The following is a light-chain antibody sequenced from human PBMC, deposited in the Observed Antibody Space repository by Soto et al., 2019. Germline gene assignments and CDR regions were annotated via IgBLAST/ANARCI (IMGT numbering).Light chain of an antibody. CDR3: QSYDSSLSGSVV. CDR1: SSNIVAGYD. J-gene: IGLJ2*01. Sequence: QSVLTQPPSVSGAPGQRVTISCTGSSSNIVAGYDVNWYQQLPGTAPKLLIYGNSNRPSGVPDRFSGSKSGTSASLAITGLQAEDEADYYCQSYDSSLSGSVVFGGGTKLTVL. CDR2: GNS. V-gene: IGLV1-40*01.